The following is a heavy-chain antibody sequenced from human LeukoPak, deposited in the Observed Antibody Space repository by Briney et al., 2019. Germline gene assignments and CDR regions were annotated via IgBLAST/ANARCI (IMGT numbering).Heavy chain of an antibody. CDR2: ISAYKGNT. D-gene: IGHD1-26*01. J-gene: IGHJ4*02. CDR3: ARPLYSGSYYNY. CDR1: CYTFTTYC. V-gene: IGHV1-18*01. Sequence: APINVSCNASCYTFTTYCISWARQAPRQGLDWMGWISAYKGNTNYAQKLQGRVTMTTDTSTSTAYMELRSLRSDDTAVYYCARPLYSGSYYNYWGQGTLVTVSS.